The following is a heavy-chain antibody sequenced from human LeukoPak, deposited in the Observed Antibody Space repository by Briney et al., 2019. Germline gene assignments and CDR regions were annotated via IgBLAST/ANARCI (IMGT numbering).Heavy chain of an antibody. J-gene: IGHJ4*02. Sequence: PGGSLRLSCAASGFTFSSYGMHWVRQAPGKGLEWVAFIRYDGSNKYYADSVKGRFTISRDNSKNTLYLQMNSLRAEDTAVYYCAKDAPVGATKGSNDYWGQGTLVTVSS. CDR2: IRYDGSNK. CDR1: GFTFSSYG. V-gene: IGHV3-30*02. D-gene: IGHD1-26*01. CDR3: AKDAPVGATKGSNDY.